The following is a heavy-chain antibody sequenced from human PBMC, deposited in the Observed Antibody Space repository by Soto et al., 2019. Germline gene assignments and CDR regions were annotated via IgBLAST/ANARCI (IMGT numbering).Heavy chain of an antibody. J-gene: IGHJ4*02. CDR2: IYHSGST. D-gene: IGHD3-3*01. CDR3: ARGRVYDFWSGYYTYFDY. V-gene: IGHV4-4*02. Sequence: SETLSLTCAISGGSISSSNWWSWDRQPPGKGLEWIGEIYHSGSTNYNPSLKSRVTISVDKSKNQFSLKLSSVTAADTAVYYCARGRVYDFWSGYYTYFDYWGQGTLVTVSS. CDR1: GGSISSSNW.